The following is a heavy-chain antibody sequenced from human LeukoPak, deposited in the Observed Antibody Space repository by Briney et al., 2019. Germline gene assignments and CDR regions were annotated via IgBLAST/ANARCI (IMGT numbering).Heavy chain of an antibody. J-gene: IGHJ3*02. Sequence: ASVKVSCKASGYTFTGYYMHRVRQAPRQGLECMGWINPNSGGTNYAQRFQGRVTMTRDTSINTAYMELSRLRSDDTAVYYCARGGGQGTFYDILTGYAFDIWGQGTMVTVSS. CDR1: GYTFTGYY. CDR2: INPNSGGT. D-gene: IGHD3-9*01. V-gene: IGHV1-2*02. CDR3: ARGGGQGTFYDILTGYAFDI.